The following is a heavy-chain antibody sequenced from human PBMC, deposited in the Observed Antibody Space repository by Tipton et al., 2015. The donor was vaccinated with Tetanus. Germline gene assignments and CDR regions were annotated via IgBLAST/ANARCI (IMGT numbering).Heavy chain of an antibody. CDR3: VRGRGSGAQSFGFEH. V-gene: IGHV4-30-2*01. D-gene: IGHD1-26*01. CDR1: GASISSGGYF. J-gene: IGHJ4*02. CDR2: IYYSGST. Sequence: TLSLTCSVSGASISSGGYFWNWIRHRPGKGLEWIGYIYYSGSTYYNPSLRGRVTISTVGSKNHVSLRLTSVTAADTGVYFCVRGRGSGAQSFGFEHWGRGTQVIVSS.